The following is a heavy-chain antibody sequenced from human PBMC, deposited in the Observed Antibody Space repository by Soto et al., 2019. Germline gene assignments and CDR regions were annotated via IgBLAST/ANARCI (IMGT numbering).Heavy chain of an antibody. D-gene: IGHD3-10*01. Sequence: QVQLVQSGTEVKKPGASVKVSCKASCYTFTTHYMHCVRHAPGHGLELMGIINPNGGRTTYALKFQGRVTMASDTSTNTVYVELTSLRSEDTAVYYCARAGENYGSGTFSPPLRYYFNSWGQGTLVTVSS. CDR1: CYTFTTHY. CDR2: INPNGGRT. V-gene: IGHV1-46*03. CDR3: ARAGENYGSGTFSPPLRYYFNS. J-gene: IGHJ4*02.